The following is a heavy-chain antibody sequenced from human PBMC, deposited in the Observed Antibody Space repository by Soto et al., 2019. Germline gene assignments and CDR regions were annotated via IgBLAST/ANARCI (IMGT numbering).Heavy chain of an antibody. CDR2: IYYSGST. V-gene: IGHV4-59*01. CDR1: GVSISSYY. D-gene: IGHD3-3*01. CDR3: ARGLYYDFWSGDYYYYMDV. Sequence: SETLSHTCTVSGVSISSYYWSWIRQPPGKGLEWIGYIYYSGSTNYNPSLKSRVTISVDTSKNQFSLKLSSVTAADTAVYYCARGLYYDFWSGDYYYYMDVWGKGTTVTVSS. J-gene: IGHJ6*03.